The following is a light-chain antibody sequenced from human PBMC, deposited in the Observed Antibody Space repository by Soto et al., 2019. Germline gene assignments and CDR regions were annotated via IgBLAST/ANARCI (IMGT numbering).Light chain of an antibody. V-gene: IGKV3-11*01. Sequence: EIVMTQSPATLSVSPGERATLHCRASQSVSSNLGWYQQKPGQAPRLLIYDASTRATGIPARFSGSGSGTDFTLTISSLEPEDSAVYYCQQRSNWLTFGPGTKVDIK. CDR2: DAS. CDR1: QSVSSN. J-gene: IGKJ3*01. CDR3: QQRSNWLT.